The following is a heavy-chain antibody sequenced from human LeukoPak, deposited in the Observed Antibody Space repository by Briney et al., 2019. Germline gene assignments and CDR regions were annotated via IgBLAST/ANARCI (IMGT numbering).Heavy chain of an antibody. CDR1: GGSISSGGYY. V-gene: IGHV4-30-2*01. J-gene: IGHJ4*02. Sequence: SETLSLTCTVSGGSISSGGYYWSWIWQPPGKGLEWIGYIYHSGSTYYNPSLKSRVTISVDRSKNQFSLKLSSVTAADTAVYYCARDKGVPAATSFDYWGQGTLVTVSS. D-gene: IGHD2-2*01. CDR3: ARDKGVPAATSFDY. CDR2: IYHSGST.